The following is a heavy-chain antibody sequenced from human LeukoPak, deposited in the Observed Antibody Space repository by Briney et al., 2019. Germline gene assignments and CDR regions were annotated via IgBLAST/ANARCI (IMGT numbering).Heavy chain of an antibody. Sequence: GGSLRLSCAASGFTFDDYAMHWVRQAPGKGLEWVSGISWNSGSIGYADSVKGRFTISRDNAKNSLYLQMNSLRAEDTALYYCAKDMGFWSGYYLFDYWGQGTLVTVSS. CDR1: GFTFDDYA. CDR2: ISWNSGSI. J-gene: IGHJ4*02. V-gene: IGHV3-9*01. D-gene: IGHD3-3*01. CDR3: AKDMGFWSGYYLFDY.